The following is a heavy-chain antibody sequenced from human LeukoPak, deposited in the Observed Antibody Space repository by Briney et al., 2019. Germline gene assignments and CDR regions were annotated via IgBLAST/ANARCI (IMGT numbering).Heavy chain of an antibody. J-gene: IGHJ5*02. CDR1: GFTFSSYG. CDR2: IRYDGSNK. D-gene: IGHD3-10*02. CDR3: ARHLANVRWGVNPRWFDP. V-gene: IGHV3-30*02. Sequence: GGSLRLSCAASGFTFSSYGMHWVRQAPGKGLEWVAFIRYDGSNKFYADSVRGRFIISRDNSKNALYLQMNSLRPEDTAVYYCARHLANVRWGVNPRWFDPWGQGTLVTVSS.